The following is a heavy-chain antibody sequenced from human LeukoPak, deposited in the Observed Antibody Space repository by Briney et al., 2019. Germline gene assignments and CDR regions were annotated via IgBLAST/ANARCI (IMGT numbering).Heavy chain of an antibody. V-gene: IGHV3-21*01. CDR1: GFSLSSHS. J-gene: IGHJ3*01. CDR3: VRGYSNYGYVFDF. CDR2: ISSSSSYI. D-gene: IGHD4-11*01. Sequence: PGGSLRLSCAASGFSLSSHSTNWVRQAPGKGLEWVSSISSSSSYIYYAESVKGRVTVSRDNAKKSLFLQMNSLRAEDTAVYYCVRGYSNYGYVFDFWGQGTTVTVSS.